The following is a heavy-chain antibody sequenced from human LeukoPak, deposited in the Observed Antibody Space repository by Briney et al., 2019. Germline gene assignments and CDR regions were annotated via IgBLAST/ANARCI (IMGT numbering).Heavy chain of an antibody. Sequence: QSGGSLRLSCAASGITVSSNYMSWVRQAPGRGLEWVSTIHTDGNTNYADSVKGRFLISRDDSKNTLHVQMNSLRAEDTAVYFCARVKSDRSGWYNFDYWGQGTLVTVSS. V-gene: IGHV3-66*01. CDR1: GITVSSNY. D-gene: IGHD6-19*01. J-gene: IGHJ4*02. CDR2: IHTDGNT. CDR3: ARVKSDRSGWYNFDY.